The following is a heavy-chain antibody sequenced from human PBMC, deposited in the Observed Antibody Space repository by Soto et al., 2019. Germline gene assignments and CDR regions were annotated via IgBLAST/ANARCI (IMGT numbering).Heavy chain of an antibody. CDR2: INAANGDT. Sequence: ASVKVSCKASGYTFTSYGIHWVLQAPGQRLEWMGWINAANGDTKYSPKFQGRVTITRDTSASTAYMELSSLRSEDTAVYYCVRRHVSATGIDWFDPWGQGTLVTSPQ. CDR1: GYTFTSYG. J-gene: IGHJ5*02. V-gene: IGHV1-3*01. D-gene: IGHD6-13*01. CDR3: VRRHVSATGIDWFDP.